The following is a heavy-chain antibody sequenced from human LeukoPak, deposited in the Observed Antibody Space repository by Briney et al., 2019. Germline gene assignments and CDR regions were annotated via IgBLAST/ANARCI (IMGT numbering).Heavy chain of an antibody. Sequence: PGGSLRLSCSGSGFTFSNYAIHWVRQAPGKGPEYASVINSSGDKTYYADSVKGRFTISRDNSKNTVSLQMSSLRAEDTAMYYCVKDLYKGDTSTWYYFDYWGQGTLVTVSS. D-gene: IGHD6-13*01. J-gene: IGHJ4*02. CDR3: VKDLYKGDTSTWYYFDY. CDR1: GFTFSNYA. CDR2: INSSGDKT. V-gene: IGHV3-64D*06.